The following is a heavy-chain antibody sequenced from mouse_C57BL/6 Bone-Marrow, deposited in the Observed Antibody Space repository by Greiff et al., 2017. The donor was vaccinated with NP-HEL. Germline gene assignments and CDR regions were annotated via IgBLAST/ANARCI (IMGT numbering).Heavy chain of an antibody. CDR2: IDPENGDT. Sequence: EVQLQQSGAELVRPGASVKLSCTASGFNIKDYYMHWVKQRPEQGLEWIGWIDPENGDTEYASKFQGKATITADTSSNTAYLQLSSLTSEDTAVDNCTSRLYYAMDYWGQGTSVTVSA. V-gene: IGHV14-4*01. J-gene: IGHJ4*01. D-gene: IGHD2-14*01. CDR3: TSRLYYAMDY. CDR1: GFNIKDYY.